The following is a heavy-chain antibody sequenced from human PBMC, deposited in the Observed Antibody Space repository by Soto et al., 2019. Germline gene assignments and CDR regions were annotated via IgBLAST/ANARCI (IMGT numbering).Heavy chain of an antibody. J-gene: IGHJ4*02. CDR3: ARAWGEAFDY. Sequence: QVQLQESGPGLVKPSETLSLTCTVSGGSISSYYWSWIRQPPGKGLEWIGYIYYSGSTTYNPSLKSRVTISVDTSKNQFSLKLSSVTAADTAVYYCARAWGEAFDYWGQGTLVTVSS. CDR2: IYYSGST. CDR1: GGSISSYY. D-gene: IGHD3-16*01. V-gene: IGHV4-59*01.